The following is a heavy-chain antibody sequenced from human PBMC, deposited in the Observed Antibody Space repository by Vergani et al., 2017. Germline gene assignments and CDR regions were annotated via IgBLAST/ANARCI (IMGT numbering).Heavy chain of an antibody. CDR3: ARDFHMVRGVIMPHGAFNI. Sequence: QVQLVESGGGVVQPGRSLRLSCAASGFTFSSYAMHWVRQAPGKALEWVAVISYDGSNKYYADSVKGRFTISRDNSKNTLYLQMNSLRAEDTAVYYCARDFHMVRGVIMPHGAFNIWGQGTMVTVSS. J-gene: IGHJ3*02. CDR2: ISYDGSNK. V-gene: IGHV3-30-3*01. D-gene: IGHD3-10*01. CDR1: GFTFSSYA.